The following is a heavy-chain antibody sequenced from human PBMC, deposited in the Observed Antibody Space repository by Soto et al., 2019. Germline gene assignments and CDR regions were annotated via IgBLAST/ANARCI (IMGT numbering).Heavy chain of an antibody. J-gene: IGHJ4*02. CDR2: VYYRGNA. CDR1: DDFISSDKYY. D-gene: IGHD3-9*01. CDR3: ARLEGLATISYYFDF. Sequence: SETLSVTCSVSDDFISSDKYYWGWIRQAPGKGLEWIGSVYYRGNAYYNPSLQTRVTISLDKSKSQFSLKLNSVTAADSAVYFCARLEGLATISYYFDFWGPGALVTVSS. V-gene: IGHV4-39*01.